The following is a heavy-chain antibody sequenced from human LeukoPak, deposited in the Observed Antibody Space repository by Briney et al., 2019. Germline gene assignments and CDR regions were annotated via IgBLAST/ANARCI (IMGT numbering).Heavy chain of an antibody. J-gene: IGHJ6*03. D-gene: IGHD3-10*01. CDR1: GGSISSGSYY. V-gene: IGHV4-61*02. Sequence: SETLSLTCTVSGGSISSGSYYWSWIRQPAGKGLEWIGRIYTSGRTNHNPSLQSRVTISVDTSKNQFSLKLSSVTAADTAVYYCARAVTMVRGVIIWSYYYYMDVWGKGTTVTVSS. CDR3: ARAVTMVRGVIIWSYYYYMDV. CDR2: IYTSGRT.